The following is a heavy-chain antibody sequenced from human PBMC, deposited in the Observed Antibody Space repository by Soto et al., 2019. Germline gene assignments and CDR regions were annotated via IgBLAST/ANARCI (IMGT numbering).Heavy chain of an antibody. D-gene: IGHD1-1*01. V-gene: IGHV4-4*02. CDR1: GGSISSSNW. CDR2: IYHSGST. J-gene: IGHJ6*02. Sequence: KTSETLSLTCAVSGGSISSSNWWSWVRQPPGKGLEWIGEIYHSGSTNYNPSLKSRVTISVDKSKNQLSLKLSSVTAADTAVYYCARAAATDYYYYGMGVWGQGTTVTVSS. CDR3: ARAAATDYYYYGMGV.